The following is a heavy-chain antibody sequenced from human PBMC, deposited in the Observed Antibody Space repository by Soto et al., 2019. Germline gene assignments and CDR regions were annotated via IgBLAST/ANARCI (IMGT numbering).Heavy chain of an antibody. J-gene: IGHJ4*02. Sequence: GGRWVRQAPGKGLEWVAGIDYNEINQYYIDPVKGRFTISRDQSKNTLYLQMNSLRAEDTAVYYCARNFCPVPASYDLWSQGVLLT. D-gene: IGHD3-3*01. V-gene: IGHV3-33*01. CDR2: IDYNEINQ. CDR1: G. CDR3: ARNFCPVPASYDL.